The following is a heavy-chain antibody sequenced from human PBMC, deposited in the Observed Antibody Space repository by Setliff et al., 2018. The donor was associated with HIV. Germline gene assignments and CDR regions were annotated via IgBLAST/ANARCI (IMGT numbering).Heavy chain of an antibody. CDR3: ARELDNSDNSDPFDV. Sequence: ASETLSLTCSVSGDSIKNSRDYWGWIRQPPGKGLEWIGNIYYSGTTYYSPSLSSRVTISVDRSRNHFSLRLSAVTAADTAVYYCARELDNSDNSDPFDVWGQGTMVTVSS. D-gene: IGHD4-4*01. J-gene: IGHJ3*01. CDR1: GDSIKNSRDY. V-gene: IGHV4-39*02. CDR2: IYYSGTT.